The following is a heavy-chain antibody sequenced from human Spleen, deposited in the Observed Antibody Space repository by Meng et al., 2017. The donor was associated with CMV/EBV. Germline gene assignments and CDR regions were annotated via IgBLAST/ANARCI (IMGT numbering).Heavy chain of an antibody. V-gene: IGHV1-18*01. J-gene: IGHJ6*02. Sequence: ASVKVSCKASGYTFSIYGITWVRQAPGQGLEWMGWISGYNGNTNYAQKVQGRVTMTTDTSTSTVYMELRSLRSDDTAVYYCAREWNEDYYYYGMDVWGQGTTVTVSS. CDR3: AREWNEDYYYYGMDV. CDR2: ISGYNGNT. D-gene: IGHD1-1*01. CDR1: GYTFSIYG.